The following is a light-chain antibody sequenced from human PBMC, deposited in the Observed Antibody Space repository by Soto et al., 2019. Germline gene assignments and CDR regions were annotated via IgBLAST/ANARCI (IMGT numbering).Light chain of an antibody. J-gene: IGLJ1*01. CDR3: VSYTNPGTYV. V-gene: IGLV2-14*03. Sequence: QSVLTQPASVSGSPGQSVTISCAGASRDVTDSDSVSWYQHRPGEAPELKILDFTYRPSGVSDRFSGSLSADTASLTISCLQVEDEGDYYCVSYTNPGTYVFGPGTKLTVL. CDR2: DFT. CDR1: SRDVTDSDS.